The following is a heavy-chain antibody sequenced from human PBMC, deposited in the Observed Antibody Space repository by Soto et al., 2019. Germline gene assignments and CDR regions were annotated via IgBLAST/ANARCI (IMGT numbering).Heavy chain of an antibody. Sequence: EVQLAESGGGMVQPGGSLRLSCVASGFTFSSYDMHWVRQAPGKGLEYVSSISSNGGTTYYGNSVKGRFTISRDNSNNTLYLQMGSLRAEDMAVYYCVRRVSGNYDYWGQGTLVTVS. V-gene: IGHV3-64*01. D-gene: IGHD1-7*01. CDR3: VRRVSGNYDY. CDR1: GFTFSSYD. J-gene: IGHJ4*02. CDR2: ISSNGGTT.